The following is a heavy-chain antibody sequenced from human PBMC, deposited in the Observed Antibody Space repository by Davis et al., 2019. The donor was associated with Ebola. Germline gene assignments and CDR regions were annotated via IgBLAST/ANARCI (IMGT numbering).Heavy chain of an antibody. CDR1: GGSISSHY. D-gene: IGHD3-16*01. CDR2: IYYSGST. J-gene: IGHJ2*01. CDR3: ARALGPYWYFDL. Sequence: PSETLSLTCTVSGGSISSHYWSWIRQPPGKGLEWIGYIYYSGSTNYNPSLKSRVTISVDTSKNQFSLKLSSVTAADTAVYYCARALGPYWYFDLWGRGTLVTVSS. V-gene: IGHV4-59*11.